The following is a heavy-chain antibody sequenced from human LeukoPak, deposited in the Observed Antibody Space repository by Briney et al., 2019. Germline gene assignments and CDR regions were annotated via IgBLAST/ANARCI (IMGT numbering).Heavy chain of an antibody. Sequence: ASETLSLTCTVSGGSISSGGYYWSWIRQPPGKGLEWIGEINHSGSTNYNPSLKSRVTISVDTSKNQFSLKLSSVTAADTAVYYCARRRNSYSSSWPFDYWGQGTLVTVSS. CDR3: ARRRNSYSSSWPFDY. J-gene: IGHJ4*02. CDR1: GGSISSGGYY. V-gene: IGHV4-39*07. D-gene: IGHD6-13*01. CDR2: INHSGST.